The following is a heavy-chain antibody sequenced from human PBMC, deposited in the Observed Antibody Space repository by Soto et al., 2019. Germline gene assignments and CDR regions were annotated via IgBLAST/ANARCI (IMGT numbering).Heavy chain of an antibody. V-gene: IGHV3-30-3*01. J-gene: IGHJ3*01. CDR2: ISYNAVGK. CDR3: ARDDGDSFGEAFDF. Sequence: QVQLVESGGGVVQPGMSLRLSCAASGFTFSSFAMHWARQAPGKGLEWVAVISYNAVGKYYADSVKGRFTISRDNSKNTLYLQLNSLRAEDTAVYYCARDDGDSFGEAFDFWGQGTMVTVSS. CDR1: GFTFSSFA. D-gene: IGHD3-3*01.